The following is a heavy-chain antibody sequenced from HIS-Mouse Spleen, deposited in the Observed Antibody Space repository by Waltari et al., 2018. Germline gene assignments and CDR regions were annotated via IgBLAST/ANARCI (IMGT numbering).Heavy chain of an antibody. D-gene: IGHD6-13*01. V-gene: IGHV4-39*07. CDR3: AREIPYSSSWYDWYFDL. CDR2: IYYSGST. CDR1: GGSISGSSYY. J-gene: IGHJ2*01. Sequence: QLQLQESGPGLAKPSETLSLTCTVSGGSISGSSYYAGWIRQPPGKGLEWIGSIYYSGSTYYNPSLKGRVTISVDTSKNQFSLKLSSVTAADTAVYYCAREIPYSSSWYDWYFDLWGRGTLVTVSS.